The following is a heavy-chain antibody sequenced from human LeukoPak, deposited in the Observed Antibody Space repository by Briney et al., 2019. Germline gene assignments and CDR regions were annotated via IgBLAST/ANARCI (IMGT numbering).Heavy chain of an antibody. J-gene: IGHJ3*02. Sequence: HPGGSLRLSCAASGFTVSSNYMSWVRQAPGKGLEWVSVIYSGGSTYYADSVKGRFTISRDNSKNTLCLQMNSLRAEDTAVYYCARAGGSEAFDIWGQGTMVTVSS. V-gene: IGHV3-53*01. D-gene: IGHD3-16*01. CDR2: IYSGGST. CDR1: GFTVSSNY. CDR3: ARAGGSEAFDI.